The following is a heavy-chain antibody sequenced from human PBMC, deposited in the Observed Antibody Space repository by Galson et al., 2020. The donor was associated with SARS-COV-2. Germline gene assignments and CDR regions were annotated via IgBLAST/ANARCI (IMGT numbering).Heavy chain of an antibody. V-gene: IGHV3-30-3*01. Sequence: GESLKISCAASGFTFSSYAMHWVRQAPGKGLEWVAVISYDGSNKYYADSVKGRFTISRDNSKNTLYLQMNSLRAEDTAVYYCAREEYYYDSSGYYGPGYWGQGTLVTVSS. CDR3: AREEYYYDSSGYYGPGY. D-gene: IGHD3-22*01. CDR2: ISYDGSNK. J-gene: IGHJ4*02. CDR1: GFTFSSYA.